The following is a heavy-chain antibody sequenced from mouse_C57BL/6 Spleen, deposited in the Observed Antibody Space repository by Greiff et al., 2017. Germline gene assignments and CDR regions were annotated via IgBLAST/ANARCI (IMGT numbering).Heavy chain of an antibody. Sequence: EVQLQQSGPELVKPGASVKISCKASGYTFTDYYMNWVKQSHGKSLEWIGDINPNNGGTSYNQKFKGKATLTVDKSSSTAYMGLISLTSEDSAVYYCASFYGNYDSWFAYWGQGTLVTVSA. CDR2: INPNNGGT. CDR3: ASFYGNYDSWFAY. D-gene: IGHD2-1*01. CDR1: GYTFTDYY. J-gene: IGHJ3*01. V-gene: IGHV1-26*01.